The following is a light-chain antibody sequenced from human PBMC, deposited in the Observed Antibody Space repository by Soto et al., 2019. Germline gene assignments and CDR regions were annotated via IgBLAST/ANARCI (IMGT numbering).Light chain of an antibody. J-gene: IGKJ1*01. Sequence: DIQMTQSPSTLSASVGDRVTITCRASQSISNWLAWYQQRPGKAPKLLIYDASSLQSGVPSRFSGGRSGTEFTLTISSLQPDDFATYYCQQYDTYSRTFGQGTKVDI. CDR3: QQYDTYSRT. V-gene: IGKV1-5*01. CDR1: QSISNW. CDR2: DAS.